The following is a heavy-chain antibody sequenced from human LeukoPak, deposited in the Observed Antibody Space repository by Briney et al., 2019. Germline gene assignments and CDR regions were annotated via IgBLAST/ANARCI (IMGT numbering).Heavy chain of an antibody. J-gene: IGHJ4*02. CDR3: ARARIPSGYDSGPYYFDY. V-gene: IGHV4-31*03. CDR1: GGSISSGGYY. CDR2: IYYSGST. Sequence: SETLSLTCTVSGGSISSGGYYWSWIRQHPGKGLEWIGYIYYSGSTYYNPSLKSRVTISVDTSKNQFSLKLSSVTAADTAVYYCARARIPSGYDSGPYYFDYWGQGTPVTVSS. D-gene: IGHD5-12*01.